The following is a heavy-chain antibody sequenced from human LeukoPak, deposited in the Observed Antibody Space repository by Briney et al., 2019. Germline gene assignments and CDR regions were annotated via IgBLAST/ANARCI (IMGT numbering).Heavy chain of an antibody. V-gene: IGHV4-38-2*01. CDR2: IYHSGST. J-gene: IGHJ4*02. Sequence: PSETLSLTCAVSGYSISSGYYWGWIRQPPGKGLEWIGSIYHSGSTYYNPSLKSRVTISVDTSKNQFSLKLSSVTAADTAVYYCARHAADLKSYSNELDYWGQGTLVTVSS. CDR3: ARHAADLKSYSNELDY. D-gene: IGHD4-11*01. CDR1: GYSISSGYY.